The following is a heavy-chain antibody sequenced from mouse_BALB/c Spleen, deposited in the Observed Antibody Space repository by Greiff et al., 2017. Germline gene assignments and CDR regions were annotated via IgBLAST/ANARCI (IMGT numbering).Heavy chain of an antibody. CDR3: TRFITTIYAMDY. CDR1: GFAFSSYD. J-gene: IGHJ4*01. CDR2: ISSGGGST. Sequence: EVQRVESGGGLVKPGGSLKLSCAASGFAFSSYDMSWVRQTPEKRLEWVAYISSGGGSTYYPDSVKGRFTISRDNAKNTLYLQMSSLKSEDTAMYYCTRFITTIYAMDYWGQGTSVTVSS. D-gene: IGHD1-1*01. V-gene: IGHV5-12-1*01.